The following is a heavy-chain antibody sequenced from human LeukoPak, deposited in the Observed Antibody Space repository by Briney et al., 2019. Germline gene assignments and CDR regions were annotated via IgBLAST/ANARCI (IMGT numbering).Heavy chain of an antibody. V-gene: IGHV3-23*01. CDR2: ISPGGEIT. Sequence: GGTLRLSCAASGFTFSIYGRNWVRQAPGKGLEWVSGISPGGEITYYADSVKGRFTISRDNSKNTVSLQMHSLRAEDTATYYCAKDNGWLHYCHWGQGTLVTVSS. CDR1: GFTFSIYG. D-gene: IGHD5-24*01. CDR3: AKDNGWLHYCH. J-gene: IGHJ4*02.